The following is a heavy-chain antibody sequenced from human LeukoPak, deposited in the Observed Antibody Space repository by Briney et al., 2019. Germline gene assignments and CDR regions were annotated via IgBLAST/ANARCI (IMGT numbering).Heavy chain of an antibody. CDR2: IKEDGSEK. D-gene: IGHD3-22*01. CDR3: ARDRLYYYDSSGYYGAFDI. CDR1: GFTFSSYW. J-gene: IGHJ3*02. V-gene: IGHV3-7*01. Sequence: GGSLRLSCAASGFTFSSYWMSWVRQAPGKGLEWVANIKEDGSEKYYVDSVKGRFTISRDNAKNSLYLQMNSLRAEDTAVYYCARDRLYYYDSSGYYGAFDIWGQGTMVTVSS.